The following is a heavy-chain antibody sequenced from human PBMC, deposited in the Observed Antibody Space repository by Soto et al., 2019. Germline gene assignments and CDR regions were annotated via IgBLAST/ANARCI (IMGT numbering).Heavy chain of an antibody. Sequence: QVQLVQSGAEVKKPGSSVKVSCKASGGTFSSYAISWVRQAPGHGLEWMGGIIPIFGTANYAQKFQGRVTITADESTSTAYMELSSLRSEDTAVYYCARVVRRIATPLHFDYWGQGTLVTVSS. CDR1: GGTFSSYA. CDR2: IIPIFGTA. J-gene: IGHJ4*02. D-gene: IGHD3-10*01. V-gene: IGHV1-69*01. CDR3: ARVVRRIATPLHFDY.